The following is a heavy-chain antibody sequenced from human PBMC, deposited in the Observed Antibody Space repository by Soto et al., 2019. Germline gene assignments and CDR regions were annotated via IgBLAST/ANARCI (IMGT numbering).Heavy chain of an antibody. Sequence: QVQLVQSGAEVKKPGSSVKVSCKASGGTFRSYSISWVRQAPGQGLEWMGGIIPIFDITNYAQKFQGRVTITADESTSTDYMELSSLGPDDTAVYYCARPDEGGYSSNHHYYYALDVWGQGTTVTV. CDR2: IIPIFDIT. CDR1: GGTFRSYS. D-gene: IGHD3-22*01. J-gene: IGHJ6*02. V-gene: IGHV1-69*01. CDR3: ARPDEGGYSSNHHYYYALDV.